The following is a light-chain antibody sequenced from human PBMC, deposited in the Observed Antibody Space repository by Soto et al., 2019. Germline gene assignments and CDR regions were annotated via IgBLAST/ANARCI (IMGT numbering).Light chain of an antibody. CDR3: CSYAGSSFWV. CDR2: DVS. V-gene: IGLV2-11*01. CDR1: SSDVGGYNY. Sequence: QSVLTQPRSVSGSPGQSVTISCTGTSSDVGGYNYVSWYQQHPGKAPKLMIYDVSKRPSGVPDRFSGSKSGNTASPTISGLQAEDEADYYCCSYAGSSFWVFGGGTKLTVL. J-gene: IGLJ3*02.